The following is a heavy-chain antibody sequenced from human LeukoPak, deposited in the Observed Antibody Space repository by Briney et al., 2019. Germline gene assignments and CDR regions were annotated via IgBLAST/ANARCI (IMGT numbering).Heavy chain of an antibody. J-gene: IGHJ4*02. Sequence: GGSLRLSCAASGFTFSNYWMTWVRQAPGKGLEWVANIKQDGTEKYYVDSVKGRFTISRDNAENSLYLQMHSLRAEDTAVYYCTRDTGCPGGTCYSFYDYWGQGTLVTVSS. D-gene: IGHD2-15*01. CDR2: IKQDGTEK. CDR1: GFTFSNYW. V-gene: IGHV3-7*01. CDR3: TRDTGCPGGTCYSFYDY.